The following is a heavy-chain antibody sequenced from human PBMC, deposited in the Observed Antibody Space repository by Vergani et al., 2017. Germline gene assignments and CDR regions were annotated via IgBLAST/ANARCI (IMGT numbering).Heavy chain of an antibody. CDR1: GFTVSSNY. CDR2: IYSGGST. CDR3: ASALPSVAGIDY. D-gene: IGHD6-19*01. J-gene: IGHJ4*02. V-gene: IGHV3-66*02. Sequence: EVQLLESGGGLVQPGGSLRLSCAASGFTVSSNYMSWVRQAPGKGLEWVSVIYSGGSTYYADSVKGRFTISRDNSKNTLYLQMNSLRAEDTAVYYCASALPSVAGIDYWGQGTLVTVSS.